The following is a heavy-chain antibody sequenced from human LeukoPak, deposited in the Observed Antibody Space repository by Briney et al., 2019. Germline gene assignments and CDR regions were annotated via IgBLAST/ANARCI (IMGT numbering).Heavy chain of an antibody. J-gene: IGHJ6*03. D-gene: IGHD6-19*01. CDR3: ARGGYSSGWYSKMDYYSYMHV. CDR2: IIPIFGTA. Sequence: ASVKVSCKASGGTFSSYAISWVRQAPGQGLEWMGGIIPIFGTANYAQKFQGRVTITADESTSTAYMELSSLRSEDTAVYYCARGGYSSGWYSKMDYYSYMHVWGKGTTVTVSS. CDR1: GGTFSSYA. V-gene: IGHV1-69*13.